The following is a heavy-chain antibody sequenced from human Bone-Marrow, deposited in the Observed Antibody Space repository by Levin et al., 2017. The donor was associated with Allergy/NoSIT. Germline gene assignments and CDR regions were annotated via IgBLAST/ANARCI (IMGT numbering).Heavy chain of an antibody. V-gene: IGHV3-30-3*01. CDR1: GFSFSSYA. CDR2: ISYDGSNT. CDR3: AKGGRGSLDWLFSLPNLAIAEQYFDN. D-gene: IGHD3-9*01. Sequence: PGGSLRLSCAASGFSFSSYAMHWVRQAPGKGLEWVAVISYDGSNTYYGDSVRGRFRISRDNSESTLYLEMNSLRTEDTAVFYCAKGGRGSLDWLFSLPNLAIAEQYFDNWGQGSLVTVSS. J-gene: IGHJ4*02.